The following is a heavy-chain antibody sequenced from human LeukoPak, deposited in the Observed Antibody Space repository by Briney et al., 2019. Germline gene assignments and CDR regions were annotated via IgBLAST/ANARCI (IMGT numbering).Heavy chain of an antibody. V-gene: IGHV3-7*01. Sequence: GGTLRLSCAASGLTFSSYWMSWVRQAPGQGLEWVANIKQDGSEKYYVESVKGRFTISRDNAKNSLYLQMNSLRAEDTAVYYCARGGFGELVDYYYYGMDVWGQGTTVTVSS. CDR1: GLTFSSYW. J-gene: IGHJ6*02. CDR2: IKQDGSEK. D-gene: IGHD3-10*01. CDR3: ARGGFGELVDYYYYGMDV.